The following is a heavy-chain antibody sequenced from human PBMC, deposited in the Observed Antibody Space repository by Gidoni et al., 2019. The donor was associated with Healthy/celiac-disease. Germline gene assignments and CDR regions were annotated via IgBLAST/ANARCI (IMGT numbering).Heavy chain of an antibody. CDR3: ARGERGTTVTISGIFDY. CDR2: INHSGST. Sequence: QVQLQQWGAGLLKPSETLSLTCAVYGGSFSGYYWSWIRQPPGKGLEWIGEINHSGSTNYNPSLKSRVTISVDTSKNQFSLKLSSVTAADTAVYYCARGERGTTVTISGIFDYWGQGTLATVSS. D-gene: IGHD4-4*01. V-gene: IGHV4-34*01. J-gene: IGHJ4*02. CDR1: GGSFSGYY.